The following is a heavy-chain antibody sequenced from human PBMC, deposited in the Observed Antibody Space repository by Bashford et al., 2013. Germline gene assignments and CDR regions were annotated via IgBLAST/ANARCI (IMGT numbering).Heavy chain of an antibody. J-gene: IGHJ6*02. CDR2: IYYSGTT. D-gene: IGHD3-3*01. CDR3: ARARITIFGVVINDGMDV. V-gene: IGHV4-59*12. Sequence: SETLSLTCTVSGGSISSYYWSWIRQPPGKGLEWIGYIYYSGTTNYNPSLKSRVTISVDTSKNQFSLKLSSVTAADTAVYYCARARITIFGVVINDGMDVWGQGTTVTVSS. CDR1: GGSISSYY.